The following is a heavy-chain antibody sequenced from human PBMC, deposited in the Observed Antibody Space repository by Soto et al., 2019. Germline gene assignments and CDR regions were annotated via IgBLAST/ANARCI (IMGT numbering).Heavy chain of an antibody. D-gene: IGHD2-21*02. CDR3: ARQRTTVVTQAYFDH. CDR1: GESISSSSYY. J-gene: IGHJ4*02. CDR2: IYYSGRT. V-gene: IGHV4-39*01. Sequence: SETLSLTCIVSGESISSSSYYWGWIRQPPGKGLEWIGSIYYSGRTYYNPSFKSRVTISTDTSKNQFSLKLSSVTATDTAVYYCARQRTTVVTQAYFDHWGQGALVTVSS.